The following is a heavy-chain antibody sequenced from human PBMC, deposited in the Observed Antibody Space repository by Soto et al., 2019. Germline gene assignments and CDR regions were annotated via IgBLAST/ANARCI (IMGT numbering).Heavy chain of an antibody. V-gene: IGHV3-48*02. CDR2: ISSSSSTI. Sequence: EVQLVESGGGLVQPGGSLRLSCAASGFTFSSYSMNWVRQAPGKGLEWVSYISSSSSTIYYADSVKGRFTISRDNAKNSLYLQMNSLRDEDTAVYYCASSPRIAAAGRSMDYWGQGTLVTVSS. J-gene: IGHJ4*02. D-gene: IGHD6-13*01. CDR1: GFTFSSYS. CDR3: ASSPRIAAAGRSMDY.